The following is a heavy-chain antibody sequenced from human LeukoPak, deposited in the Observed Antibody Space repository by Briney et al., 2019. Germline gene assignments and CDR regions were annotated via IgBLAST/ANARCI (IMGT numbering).Heavy chain of an antibody. CDR2: LSGSGGDT. V-gene: IGHV3-23*01. CDR1: EFTFNSYA. J-gene: IGHJ4*02. CDR3: AKDAMATVTYFDY. Sequence: PGGSLRLSCATSEFTFNSYAMSWVRQAPGKGLEWVSGLSGSGGDTDYADSVKGRFTISRDNSRNTLYLQMNSLRSEDTAVYYCAKDAMATVTYFDYWGQGSLATVSS. D-gene: IGHD4-17*01.